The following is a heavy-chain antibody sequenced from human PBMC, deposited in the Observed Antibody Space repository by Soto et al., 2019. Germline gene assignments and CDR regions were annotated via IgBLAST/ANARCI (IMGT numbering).Heavy chain of an antibody. CDR3: ARSSSSSWYGTIGYYFDY. CDR1: GGTFSSYA. D-gene: IGHD6-13*01. Sequence: GASVKVSCKASGGTFSSYAISWVRQAPGQGLEWMGGIIPTFGTANYAQKFQGRVTITADESTSTAYMELSSLRSEDTAVYYCARSSSSSWYGTIGYYFDYWGQGTLVTVS. J-gene: IGHJ4*02. V-gene: IGHV1-69*13. CDR2: IIPTFGTA.